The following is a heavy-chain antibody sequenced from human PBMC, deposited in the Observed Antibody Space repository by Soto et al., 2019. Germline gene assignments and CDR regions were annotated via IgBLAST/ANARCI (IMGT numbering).Heavy chain of an antibody. CDR1: GYTFTSYW. J-gene: IGHJ6*02. CDR2: IYPGDSDT. V-gene: IGHV5-51*01. Sequence: GESLKISCKGSGYTFTSYWIGWVRQMPGKGLEWMGVIYPGDSDTRYSPSFQGQVTISADKSISTAYLQWSSLKASDTAIYYCARAPSFYYYYYGMDVWGQGTTVTVSS. CDR3: ARAPSFYYYYYGMDV.